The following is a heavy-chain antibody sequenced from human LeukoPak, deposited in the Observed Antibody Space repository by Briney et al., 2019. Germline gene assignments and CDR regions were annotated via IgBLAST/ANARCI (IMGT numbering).Heavy chain of an antibody. Sequence: GGSLRLSCAASGFTFSYYGMHWVRHAPGKGLEWVAVISHDGSNIHYGDSVKGRFTISRDNSKNTLYLQMHSLRAEDPAIYYCAKDPYRVVVATGNYLDPWGQGTLVTVSS. V-gene: IGHV3-30*18. CDR2: ISHDGSNI. CDR1: GFTFSYYG. J-gene: IGHJ5*02. D-gene: IGHD2-15*01. CDR3: AKDPYRVVVATGNYLDP.